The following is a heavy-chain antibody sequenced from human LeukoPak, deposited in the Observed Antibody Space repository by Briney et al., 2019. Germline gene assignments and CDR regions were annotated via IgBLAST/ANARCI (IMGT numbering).Heavy chain of an antibody. J-gene: IGHJ4*02. Sequence: SETLSLTCTVSGGSISSYYWSWIRQPPGKGLEWIGYIYYSGSTNYNPSLKSRVTISVDTSKNQFSLKLSSVTAADTAVYYCARETLYYYGSGSYYRIDYWGQGTLVTVSS. D-gene: IGHD3-10*01. CDR1: GGSISSYY. CDR3: ARETLYYYGSGSYYRIDY. V-gene: IGHV4-59*01. CDR2: IYYSGST.